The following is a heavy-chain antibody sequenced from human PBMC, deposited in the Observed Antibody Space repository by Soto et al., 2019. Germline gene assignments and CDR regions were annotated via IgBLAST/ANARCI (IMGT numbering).Heavy chain of an antibody. V-gene: IGHV3-33*01. J-gene: IGHJ4*02. CDR3: ARQVGATKLYYFDY. CDR2: IWYDGSNK. CDR1: GFTFSSYG. Sequence: ESGGGVVQPGRSLRLSCAASGFTFSSYGMHWVRQAPGKGLEWVAVIWYDGSNKYYADSVKGRFTISRDNSKNTLYLQMNSLRAEDTAVYYCARQVGATKLYYFDYWGQGTLVTVSS. D-gene: IGHD1-26*01.